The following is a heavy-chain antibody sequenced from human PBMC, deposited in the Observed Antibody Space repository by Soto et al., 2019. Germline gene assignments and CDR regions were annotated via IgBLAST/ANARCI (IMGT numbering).Heavy chain of an antibody. Sequence: GGSLRLSCTASGFNFRDFQMSWIRQAPGKGLDWISYISNSGNVIYYADSVKGRFTISRDDAKKSLYLQTNSLRAEDTAIYYCASKYDVLTGYLDYWGQGTQVTVSS. CDR1: GFNFRDFQ. V-gene: IGHV3-11*01. CDR3: ASKYDVLTGYLDY. D-gene: IGHD3-9*01. CDR2: ISNSGNVI. J-gene: IGHJ4*02.